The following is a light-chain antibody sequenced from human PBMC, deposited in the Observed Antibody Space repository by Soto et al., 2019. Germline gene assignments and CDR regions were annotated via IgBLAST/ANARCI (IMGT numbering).Light chain of an antibody. CDR2: DAS. V-gene: IGKV3-11*01. Sequence: EIVLTQSPATLSLSPGERATLSCRASQSVSNYLVWYQQKPGQAPRLLIYDASNRAPGVPARFSGSGSGTDFTLTISSLAPEDCALYYCQQRSSWWTFGQGTKVEIK. CDR1: QSVSNY. CDR3: QQRSSWWT. J-gene: IGKJ1*01.